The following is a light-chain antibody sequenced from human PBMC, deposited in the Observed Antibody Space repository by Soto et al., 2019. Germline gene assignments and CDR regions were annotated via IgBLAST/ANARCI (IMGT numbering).Light chain of an antibody. CDR2: EVS. CDR3: CSYAGSSTFV. V-gene: IGLV2-23*02. CDR1: SSDVGSYNL. J-gene: IGLJ1*01. Sequence: QSVLTQPSSVSGSPGQSITITCTGTSSDVGSYNLVSWYQQHPGKAPKLMIYEVSKRPSGVSNRFSGSKSGNTASLKISGLQAEDEVVYYCCSYAGSSTFVFGTGTKVTVL.